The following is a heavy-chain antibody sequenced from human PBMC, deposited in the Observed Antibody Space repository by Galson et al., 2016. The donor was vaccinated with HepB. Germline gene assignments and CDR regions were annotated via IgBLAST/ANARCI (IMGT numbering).Heavy chain of an antibody. CDR3: ARLPRGVVVVASYFDY. J-gene: IGHJ4*02. V-gene: IGHV5-51*01. CDR1: GYSFTSYW. D-gene: IGHD2-15*01. CDR2: IYPGDSDT. Sequence: QSGAEVKKPGESLKISCKDSGYSFTSYWIGWVRLMPGKGLEWMGIIYPGDSDTRYSPSFQGQVTISADKSISTAYLQWSSLKASDTAMYYCARLPRGVVVVASYFDYWGQGILVTVSS.